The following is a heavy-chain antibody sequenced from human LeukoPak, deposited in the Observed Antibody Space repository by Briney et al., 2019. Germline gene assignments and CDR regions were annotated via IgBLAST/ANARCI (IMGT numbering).Heavy chain of an antibody. CDR3: ARDRGGYTYSHDY. Sequence: KPSQTLSLTCTVSGGSVSSGGYYWSWIRQPPGKGLEWIGYIYHSGSTYYNPSLKSRVTISVDRSKNQFSLKLSSVTAADTAVYYCARDRGGYTYSHDYWGQGTLVTVSS. CDR1: GGSVSSGGYY. J-gene: IGHJ4*02. V-gene: IGHV4-30-2*01. D-gene: IGHD5-18*01. CDR2: IYHSGST.